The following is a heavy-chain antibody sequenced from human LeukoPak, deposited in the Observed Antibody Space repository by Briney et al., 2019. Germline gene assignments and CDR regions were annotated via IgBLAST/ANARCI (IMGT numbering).Heavy chain of an antibody. CDR2: INHSGST. CDR3: ARASMVRGVIIYYSDY. CDR1: GGSFSGYY. J-gene: IGHJ4*02. Sequence: SETLSLTCAVYGGSFSGYYWSWIRQPPGKGLEWIGEINHSGSTNYNPSLKSRVTISVDTSKNQFSLKLSSVTAADTAVYYCARASMVRGVIIYYSDYWGQGTLVTVSS. V-gene: IGHV4-34*01. D-gene: IGHD3-10*01.